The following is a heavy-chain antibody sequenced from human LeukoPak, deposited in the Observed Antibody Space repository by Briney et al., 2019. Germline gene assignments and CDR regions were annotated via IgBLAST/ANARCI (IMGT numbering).Heavy chain of an antibody. CDR3: ARRRVTDSRDAFDI. D-gene: IGHD3-22*01. Sequence: PSETLSLTCAVYGGSFSGYYWSWIRQPPGKGLEWIGEINHSGSTNYNPSLKSRVTISVDTSKNQFSLKLSSVTAADTAVYYCARRRVTDSRDAFDIWGQGTMVTVSS. J-gene: IGHJ3*02. V-gene: IGHV4-34*01. CDR2: INHSGST. CDR1: GGSFSGYY.